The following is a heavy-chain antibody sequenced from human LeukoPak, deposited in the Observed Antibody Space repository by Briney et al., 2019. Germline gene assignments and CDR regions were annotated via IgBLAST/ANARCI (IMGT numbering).Heavy chain of an antibody. Sequence: GGSLRLSCAASGFTFSTYSMNWVRQAPGKGLEWVSSIISSSSYIYYADSVKGRFTISRDNAKNSLYLQMNSLRAEDTAVYYCAKDHTMIVPSGFDYWGQGTLVTVSS. J-gene: IGHJ4*02. V-gene: IGHV3-21*01. CDR1: GFTFSTYS. D-gene: IGHD3-22*01. CDR2: IISSSSYI. CDR3: AKDHTMIVPSGFDY.